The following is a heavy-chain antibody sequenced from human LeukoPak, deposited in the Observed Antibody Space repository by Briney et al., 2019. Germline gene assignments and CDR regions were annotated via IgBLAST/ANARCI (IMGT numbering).Heavy chain of an antibody. CDR3: ASPGYGDNSATLDY. D-gene: IGHD4-17*01. CDR1: GFTVSSNY. V-gene: IGHV3-66*01. J-gene: IGHJ4*02. CDR2: IYSDGAP. Sequence: GGSLRLSCAASGFTVSSNYMSWVRQAPGKGLEWVSVIYSDGAPYYADSEKGRFTISRDNLKNTVYLQLNSLRAEDTAVYYCASPGYGDNSATLDYWGQGSLVTVSS.